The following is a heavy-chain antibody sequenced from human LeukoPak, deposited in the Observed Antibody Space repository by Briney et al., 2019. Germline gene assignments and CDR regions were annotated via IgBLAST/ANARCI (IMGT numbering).Heavy chain of an antibody. V-gene: IGHV1-46*01. CDR3: AKLDSITMIVVVKSFDY. Sequence: ASVKVSCKSSGYTFTSYYMHWVRQAPGQGLEWMGMINPSGGSTSYAQKFQGRVTMTRDMSTSTVYMELSSLRSEDTAVYYCAKLDSITMIVVVKSFDYWGEGSLVTVSS. J-gene: IGHJ4*02. CDR1: GYTFTSYY. D-gene: IGHD3-22*01. CDR2: INPSGGST.